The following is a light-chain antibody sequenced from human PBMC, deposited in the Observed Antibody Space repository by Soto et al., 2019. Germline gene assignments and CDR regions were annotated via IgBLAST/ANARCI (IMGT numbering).Light chain of an antibody. J-gene: IGLJ1*01. CDR2: DVR. CDR1: SSDVGGYNY. CDR3: CSYAGRYTYV. V-gene: IGLV2-11*01. Sequence: QSVLTQPPSASGSPGQSVAISCTGTSSDVGGYNYVSWYQQHPGKAPKLMIYDVRKRPSGVPDRFSGSKSDNTASLTISGLQAEDEADYYCCSYAGRYTYVFGTGTKGTVL.